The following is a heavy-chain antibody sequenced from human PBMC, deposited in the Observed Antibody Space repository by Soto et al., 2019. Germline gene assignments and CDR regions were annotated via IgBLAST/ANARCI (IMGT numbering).Heavy chain of an antibody. CDR3: AHTTSQIFGVVNGY. CDR1: GFSLSTSGVG. V-gene: IGHV2-5*02. CDR2: IYWDDNK. D-gene: IGHD3-3*01. J-gene: IGHJ4*02. Sequence: SGPTLVNPTQTLTLTCTLSGFSLSTSGVGVGWIRQPPGKALEWLALIYWDDNKRYSPSVKSRLTITKDTSKNQVVLTKTKMDPVDTATYYLAHTTSQIFGVVNGYWGQGTLVTVS.